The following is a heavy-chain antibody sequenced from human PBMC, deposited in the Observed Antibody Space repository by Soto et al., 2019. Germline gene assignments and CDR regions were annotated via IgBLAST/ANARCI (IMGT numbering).Heavy chain of an antibody. CDR3: SHGYYQYFES. D-gene: IGHD5-18*01. CDR2: IKSKTDGGTA. V-gene: IGHV3-15*07. CDR1: GVTLTNVW. Sequence: GGSLRLSCAVSGVTLTNVWMNWVRQAPGKGPEWVGRIKSKTDGGTADYAAPVKGRFTISRDGSENTLYLQMNSLKTEDTAVYYCSHGYYQYFESWGQGTLVTVSS. J-gene: IGHJ4*02.